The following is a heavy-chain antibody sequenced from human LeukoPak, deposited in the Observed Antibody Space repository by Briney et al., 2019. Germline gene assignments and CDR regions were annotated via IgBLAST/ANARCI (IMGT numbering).Heavy chain of an antibody. CDR2: IKQDGSEK. V-gene: IGHV3-7*01. J-gene: IGHJ6*03. Sequence: GGSLRLSCTVSGFTVSSNSMSWVRQAPGKGLEWVANIKQDGSEKYYVDSVKGRFTISRDNTKNTLFLQMNSLRAEDTAVYYCSRVNPPTYYYYYYMDVRGKGTTVTVSS. CDR1: GFTVSSNS. CDR3: SRVNPPTYYYYYYMDV.